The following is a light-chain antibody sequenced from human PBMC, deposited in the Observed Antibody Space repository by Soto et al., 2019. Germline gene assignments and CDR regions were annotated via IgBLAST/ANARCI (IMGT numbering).Light chain of an antibody. V-gene: IGKV1-5*03. Sequence: DIKMTQSPSTLSASVGARVTITCRASQSINSWLAWFQQKPGKPPKILIYKASSLESGVPSRFSGSGSGTEFTLTISSLHPDDFATYYCQQYGSQYTFCQGTKVDIK. CDR2: KAS. CDR3: QQYGSQYT. CDR1: QSINSW. J-gene: IGKJ2*01.